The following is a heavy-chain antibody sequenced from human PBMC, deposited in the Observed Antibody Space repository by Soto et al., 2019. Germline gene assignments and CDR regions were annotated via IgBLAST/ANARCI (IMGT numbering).Heavy chain of an antibody. CDR1: GGSFSSYY. J-gene: IGHJ4*02. D-gene: IGHD1-26*01. V-gene: IGHV4-59*08. CDR2: IYYSGTT. CDR3: ARLSSVTEFDY. Sequence: SETLSLTCAVYGGSFSSYYWSWIRQPPGKGLEWIGYIYYSGTTKYNPSLKSRVTMSVDTSKNQFSLKLSSVTAADTAVYYCARLSSVTEFDYWGQGTLVTVSS.